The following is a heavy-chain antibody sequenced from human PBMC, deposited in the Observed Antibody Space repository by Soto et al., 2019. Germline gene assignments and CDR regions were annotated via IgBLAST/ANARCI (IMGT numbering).Heavy chain of an antibody. CDR1: GFTFNSYA. Sequence: GSLRLSCAASGFTFNSYAMSWVRQAPGKGLEWVSTIIGSGGSTYYADSVKGRFSVSRDNSKNTLYLQMNSLRAEDTAVYYCARVPSYSSSWGVEYGMDVWGQGTTVTVSS. J-gene: IGHJ6*02. D-gene: IGHD6-13*01. CDR2: IIGSGGST. V-gene: IGHV3-23*01. CDR3: ARVPSYSSSWGVEYGMDV.